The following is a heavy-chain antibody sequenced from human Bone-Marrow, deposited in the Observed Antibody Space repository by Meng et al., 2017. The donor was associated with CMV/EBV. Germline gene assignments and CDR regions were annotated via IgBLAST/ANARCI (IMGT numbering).Heavy chain of an antibody. D-gene: IGHD1-26*01. Sequence: GGSLRLSCAASGFSFSSYEMNWVRQAPGKGLEWIGRIKSKTDGGTTDYAAPVKGRFTISRDDSKNTLYLQMNSLKTEDTAVYYCTTDGGSYYGFDYWGQGTLVTVSS. V-gene: IGHV3-15*01. CDR2: IKSKTDGGTT. J-gene: IGHJ4*02. CDR3: TTDGGSYYGFDY. CDR1: GFSFSSYE.